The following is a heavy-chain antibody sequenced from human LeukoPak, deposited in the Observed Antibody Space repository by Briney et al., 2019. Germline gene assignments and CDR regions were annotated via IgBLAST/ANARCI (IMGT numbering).Heavy chain of an antibody. Sequence: GGSLRLSCAASGFTFSSYSMNWVRQAPGEGLEWVSSISSSGSFIYYADSVKGRFTISRDNARNSLFLQMNSLRAEDTAVYYRPSDLRYSSNSSCSENGAFDIWGQGTMVTVSS. J-gene: IGHJ3*02. CDR2: ISSSGSFI. D-gene: IGHD2-2*01. CDR1: GFTFSSYS. V-gene: IGHV3-21*01. CDR3: PSDLRYSSNSSCSENGAFDI.